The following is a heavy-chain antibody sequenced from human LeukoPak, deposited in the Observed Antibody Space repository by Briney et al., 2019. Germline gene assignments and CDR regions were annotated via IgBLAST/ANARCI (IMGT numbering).Heavy chain of an antibody. Sequence: GESLRLSCAASGFTFRNLWMSWVRQAPGKGLEWVAHTNQDGSNNYYVDSVGGRFTISRDNAKNSLYLQMNSLRAEDTAVYYCAKYLTRAFDYWGQGTLVTVSS. D-gene: IGHD2/OR15-2a*01. V-gene: IGHV3-7*01. J-gene: IGHJ4*02. CDR2: TNQDGSNN. CDR1: GFTFRNLW. CDR3: AKYLTRAFDY.